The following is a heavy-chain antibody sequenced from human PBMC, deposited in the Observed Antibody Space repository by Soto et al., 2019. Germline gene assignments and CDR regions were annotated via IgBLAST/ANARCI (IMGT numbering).Heavy chain of an antibody. Sequence: QVQLVQSGAEVKKPGSSVKVSCKASGGTFSSYAISWVRQAPGQGLEWMGGIIPIFGTANYAQKFQGRVTFTARETXSKAYMELSSLRSEDTAVYYCARDISGSYSDGFDFWGQGTLVTVSS. V-gene: IGHV1-69*12. D-gene: IGHD1-26*01. CDR2: IIPIFGTA. CDR3: ARDISGSYSDGFDF. CDR1: GGTFSSYA. J-gene: IGHJ4*02.